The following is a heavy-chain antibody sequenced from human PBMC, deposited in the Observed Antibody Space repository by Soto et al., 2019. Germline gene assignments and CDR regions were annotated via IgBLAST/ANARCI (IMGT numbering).Heavy chain of an antibody. D-gene: IGHD3-10*01. CDR3: ARAVMVRGALDY. CDR2: IIPIFGTA. CDR1: GGTFSSYA. J-gene: IGHJ4*02. Sequence: SSVKVSCKDSGGTFSSYAINWVRQAPVQGLEWMGGIIPIFGTANYAQKFQGRVTITADESTSTAYMERSSLRSEDTAVYYCARAVMVRGALDYWGQGILVPVS. V-gene: IGHV1-69*13.